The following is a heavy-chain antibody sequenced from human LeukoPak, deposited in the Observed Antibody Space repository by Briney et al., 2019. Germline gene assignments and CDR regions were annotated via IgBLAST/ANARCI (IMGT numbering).Heavy chain of an antibody. CDR2: IYYSGST. Sequence: SETLSLTCTVSGGSISSYYWSWIRQPPGKGLEWIGYIYYSGSTNYNPSLKSRVTISVDTSKNQFSLKLSSVTAADTAVYYCARDSSYSSGSLRDAFDIWGQGTMVTVSS. D-gene: IGHD6-19*01. CDR1: GGSISSYY. J-gene: IGHJ3*02. CDR3: ARDSSYSSGSLRDAFDI. V-gene: IGHV4-59*01.